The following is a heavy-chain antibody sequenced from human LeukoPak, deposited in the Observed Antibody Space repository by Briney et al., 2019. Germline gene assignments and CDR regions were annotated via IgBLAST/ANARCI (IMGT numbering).Heavy chain of an antibody. Sequence: KPGGSLRLSCAASGFTFSSYSMNWVRQAPGKGLEWVSSISSSSSYIYYADSVKGRFTISRDDAKNSLYLQMNSLRAEDTAVYYCTAVKYGDYSQPDAFDIWGQGTMVTVSS. CDR3: TAVKYGDYSQPDAFDI. CDR2: ISSSSSYI. V-gene: IGHV3-21*01. J-gene: IGHJ3*02. D-gene: IGHD4-17*01. CDR1: GFTFSSYS.